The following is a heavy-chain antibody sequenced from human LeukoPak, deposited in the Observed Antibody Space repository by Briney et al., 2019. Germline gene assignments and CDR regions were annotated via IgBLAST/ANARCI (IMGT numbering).Heavy chain of an antibody. Sequence: ASVKVSCKASGYTFSGYYIHWARQAPGQGLEWMGWINPNSGGTNSAQNFQDRVTLTRDTSINTDYMELGRLRSDDTAVYYCASALRWDLLYNAFDIWGQGTMVTVSS. CDR2: INPNSGGT. CDR3: ASALRWDLLYNAFDI. V-gene: IGHV1-2*02. D-gene: IGHD1-26*01. CDR1: GYTFSGYY. J-gene: IGHJ3*02.